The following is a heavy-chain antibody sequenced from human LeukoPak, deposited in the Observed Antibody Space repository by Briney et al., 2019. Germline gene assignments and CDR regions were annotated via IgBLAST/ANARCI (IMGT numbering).Heavy chain of an antibody. J-gene: IGHJ4*02. CDR1: GFTFNDYY. CDR2: ISSSAAYT. V-gene: IGHV3-11*06. Sequence: PGESLRLSCAASGFTFNDYYMTWIRQAPGKGLEWLSYISSSAAYTRSADSVKGRFTISRDNARNFLYLQMNSLRAEDTAVYYCARDKITTSEIDYWGQGALVTVSS. D-gene: IGHD4-11*01. CDR3: ARDKITTSEIDY.